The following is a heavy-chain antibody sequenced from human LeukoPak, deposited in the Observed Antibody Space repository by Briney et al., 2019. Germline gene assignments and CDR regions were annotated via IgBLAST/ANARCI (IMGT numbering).Heavy chain of an antibody. CDR3: AKAPVTTCSGAYCYPFDY. CDR2: ISGSGGST. CDR1: GFTFSSYA. D-gene: IGHD2-21*01. V-gene: IGHV3-23*01. Sequence: GGSLRLSCAASGFTFSSYAMSWVRQAPGKGLEWASGISGSGGSTYYADSVKGRFTISRDNSKNTLYLQMNSLRAEDAAVYYCAKAPVTTCSGAYCYPFDYWGQGTLVTVSS. J-gene: IGHJ4*02.